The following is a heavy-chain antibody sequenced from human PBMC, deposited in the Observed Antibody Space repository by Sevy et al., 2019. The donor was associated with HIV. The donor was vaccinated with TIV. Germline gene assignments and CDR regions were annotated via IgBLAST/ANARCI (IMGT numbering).Heavy chain of an antibody. D-gene: IGHD3-16*01. J-gene: IGHJ4*02. V-gene: IGHV3-74*03. CDR3: ARKGDGDLDY. CDR2: ISGDGTAT. CDR1: GFTLSSHW. Sequence: GGSLRLSCAGSGFTLSSHWMLWVRQAPGKGPVWVSSISGDGTATKYADSVKGRFTISRDEAKNTVYLQMTSLRVDDTAVYYCARKGDGDLDYWGQGTLVTVSS.